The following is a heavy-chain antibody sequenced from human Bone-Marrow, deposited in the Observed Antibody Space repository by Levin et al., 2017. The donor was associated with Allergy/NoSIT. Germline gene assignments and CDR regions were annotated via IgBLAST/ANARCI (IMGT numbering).Heavy chain of an antibody. J-gene: IGHJ5*02. V-gene: IGHV3-48*03. D-gene: IGHD7-27*01. CDR3: ARDAGDSRGFDP. CDR1: GFNFDHYD. CDR2: MSTGGGTI. Sequence: GGSLRLSCQASGFNFDHYDMNWVRQAPGKGLEWVAYMSTGGGTIYYADSVRGRFTTSRDNAKRSMFLQMDSLRGEDTAVYYCARDAGDSRGFDPWGQGTLVTVSS.